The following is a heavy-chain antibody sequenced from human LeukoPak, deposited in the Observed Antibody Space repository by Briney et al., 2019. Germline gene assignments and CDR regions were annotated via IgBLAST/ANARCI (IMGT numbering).Heavy chain of an antibody. V-gene: IGHV3-23*01. CDR3: AKWMRGDGYNYYNY. CDR2: ISGSGGST. D-gene: IGHD5-24*01. Sequence: GGSLRLSRAASGFTFSSYAMSWVRQAPGKELEWVSAISGSGGSTYYADSVKGRFTISRDNSKNTLYLQMNSLRAEDTAVYYCAKWMRGDGYNYYNYWGQGTLVTVSS. CDR1: GFTFSSYA. J-gene: IGHJ4*02.